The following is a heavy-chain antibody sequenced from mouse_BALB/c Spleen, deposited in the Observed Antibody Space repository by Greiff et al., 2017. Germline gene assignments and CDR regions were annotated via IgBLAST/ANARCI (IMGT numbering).Heavy chain of an antibody. CDR2: IWGDGST. J-gene: IGHJ3*01. CDR1: GFSLTSYG. V-gene: IGHV2-3*01. CDR3: AKPERGLRRGGLGFFAY. Sequence: VKLVESGPGLVAPSQSLSITCTVSGFSLTSYGVSWVRQPPGKGLEWLGVIWGDGSTNYHSALISRLSISKDNSKSQVFLKLNSLQTDDTATYYCAKPERGLRRGGLGFFAYWGQGTLVTVSA. D-gene: IGHD2-4*01.